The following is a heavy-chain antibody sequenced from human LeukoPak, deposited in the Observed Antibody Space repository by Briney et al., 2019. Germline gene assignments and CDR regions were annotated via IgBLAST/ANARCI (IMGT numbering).Heavy chain of an antibody. CDR1: GYTFTSYY. V-gene: IGHV1-46*01. D-gene: IGHD3-9*01. CDR2: INPSGGST. CDR3: ATIRYRHYWYFDL. J-gene: IGHJ2*01. Sequence: ASVKVSCKASGYTFTSYYMHWVRQAPGQGLEWMGIINPSGGSTSYAQKFQGRVTMTRDTSTSTVYMELSSLRSEDTAVYYCATIRYRHYWYFDLWGRGTLVTVSS.